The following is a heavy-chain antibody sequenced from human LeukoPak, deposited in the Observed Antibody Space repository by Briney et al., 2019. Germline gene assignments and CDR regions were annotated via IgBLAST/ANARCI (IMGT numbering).Heavy chain of an antibody. CDR2: IYYSGST. J-gene: IGHJ4*02. CDR3: ARHVGGSSWHDS. D-gene: IGHD6-13*01. Sequence: GSLGLSCAASGFTFSSYEMNWVRQAPGKGLEWIGSIYYSGSTYYNPSLKSRVTISVDTSKNQFSLRLSSVTAADTAVYFCARHVGGSSWHDSWGQGTLVTVSS. V-gene: IGHV4-39*01. CDR1: GFTFSSYE.